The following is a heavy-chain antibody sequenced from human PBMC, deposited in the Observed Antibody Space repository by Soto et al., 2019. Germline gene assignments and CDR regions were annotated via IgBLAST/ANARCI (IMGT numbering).Heavy chain of an antibody. Sequence: EVQLLESGGGLVQPGGSLRLSCAASGFTFSNYAVTWVRQAPGKGLEWVSTISGSGGSTYYADSVKGRFTISRDNSKNRRYLQMNSLRAEDTAVYYCAKDQGSSWYEIVYWGQGTLVTVSS. V-gene: IGHV3-23*01. CDR3: AKDQGSSWYEIVY. CDR1: GFTFSNYA. CDR2: ISGSGGST. J-gene: IGHJ4*02. D-gene: IGHD6-13*01.